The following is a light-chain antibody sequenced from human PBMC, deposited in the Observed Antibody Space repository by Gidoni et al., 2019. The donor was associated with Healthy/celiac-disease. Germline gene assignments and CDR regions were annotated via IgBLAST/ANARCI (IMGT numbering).Light chain of an antibody. CDR2: GAS. CDR3: QQYGSQLT. CDR1: QSVSSSY. V-gene: IGKV3-20*01. J-gene: IGKJ4*01. Sequence: EIVLTQSPGTLSLSPGERATLSCRASQSVSSSYFAWYQQKPGQAPRLLIYGASSRATGIPDRFSGRGSGTDFTLTISRLDPEVFAVYYCQQYGSQLTFGGGTKVEIK.